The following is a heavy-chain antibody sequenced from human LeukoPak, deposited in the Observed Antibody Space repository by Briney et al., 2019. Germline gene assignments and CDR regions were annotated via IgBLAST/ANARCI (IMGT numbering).Heavy chain of an antibody. CDR2: ISTSSSYI. J-gene: IGHJ4*02. D-gene: IGHD3-10*01. CDR1: GFSSSSYN. V-gene: IGHV3-21*04. CDR3: AKGVYQFYGSGSYTLDF. Sequence: GGSLRLSCTASGFSSSSYNLYWVRQAPGKGLEWVSSISTSSSYIYYADSVKGRFTISRDNAENSLYLQMNRLRAEDTAVYYCAKGVYQFYGSGSYTLDFWGQGTQVTVSS.